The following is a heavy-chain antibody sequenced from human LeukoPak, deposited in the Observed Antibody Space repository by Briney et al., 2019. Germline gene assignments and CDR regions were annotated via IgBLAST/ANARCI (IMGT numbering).Heavy chain of an antibody. CDR2: INHSGSA. D-gene: IGHD5-18*01. Sequence: SETLSLTCAVYGGSFSGYYWSWIRQPPGKGLEWIGEINHSGSANYNPSLKSRVTISVDTSKNQFSLKLSSVTAADTAVYYCASRDTATGLDWGQGTLVTVSS. J-gene: IGHJ4*02. CDR1: GGSFSGYY. V-gene: IGHV4-34*01. CDR3: ASRDTATGLD.